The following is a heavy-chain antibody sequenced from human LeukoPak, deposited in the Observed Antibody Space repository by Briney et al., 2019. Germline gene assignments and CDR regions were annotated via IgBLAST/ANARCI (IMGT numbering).Heavy chain of an antibody. J-gene: IGHJ4*02. CDR3: AGFSTIFGVPFDY. D-gene: IGHD3-3*01. Sequence: PGGSLRLSCAASGFTFSSYSMNWVRRAPGKGLEWVSSISSSSYIYYADSVKGRFTISRDNAKNSLYLQMNSLRAEDTAVYYCAGFSTIFGVPFDYWGQGTLVTVSS. CDR1: GFTFSSYS. V-gene: IGHV3-21*01. CDR2: ISSSSYI.